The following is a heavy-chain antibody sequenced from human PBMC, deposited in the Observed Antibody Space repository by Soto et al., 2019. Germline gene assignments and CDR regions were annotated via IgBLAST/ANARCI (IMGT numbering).Heavy chain of an antibody. CDR3: ARDRGAPYDSSGTLGMDV. CDR2: IDPNSGGT. CDR1: GYTFTGYY. Sequence: SVKVSCKASGYTFTGYYMHWVRRAPGQGLEWMGWIDPNSGGTNYAQKFQGRVTMTRDTSISTAYMELSRLRSDDTAVYYCARDRGAPYDSSGTLGMDVWGQGTTVTVS. V-gene: IGHV1-2*02. J-gene: IGHJ6*02. D-gene: IGHD3-22*01.